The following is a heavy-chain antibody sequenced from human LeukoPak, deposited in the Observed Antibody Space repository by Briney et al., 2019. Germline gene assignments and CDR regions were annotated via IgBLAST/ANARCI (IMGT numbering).Heavy chain of an antibody. V-gene: IGHV3-23*01. CDR2: ISGSGGST. CDR1: GFTFSSYA. Sequence: GGSLRLSCAASGFTFSSYAMSWVRQAPGKGLEWVSAISGSGGSTYYADSVKGRFTISRDNAKNSLYLQMNSLRAEDTAVYYCARERDILTGYYSGAGEGIDYWGQGTLVTVSS. J-gene: IGHJ4*02. D-gene: IGHD3-9*01. CDR3: ARERDILTGYYSGAGEGIDY.